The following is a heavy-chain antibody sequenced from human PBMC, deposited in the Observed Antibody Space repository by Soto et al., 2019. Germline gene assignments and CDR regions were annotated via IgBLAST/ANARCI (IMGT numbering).Heavy chain of an antibody. Sequence: WIRQPPGKGLEWMGIIYPGDSDTRYSPSFQGQVTISADKSISTAYLQWSSLKASDTAMYYCATSITGSTYYYNGMDVWGQGTTVTVSS. V-gene: IGHV5-51*01. J-gene: IGHJ6*02. D-gene: IGHD1-7*01. CDR2: IYPGDSDT. CDR3: ATSITGSTYYYNGMDV.